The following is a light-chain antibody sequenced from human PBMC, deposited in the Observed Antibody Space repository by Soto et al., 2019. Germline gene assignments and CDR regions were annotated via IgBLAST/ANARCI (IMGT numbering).Light chain of an antibody. Sequence: EIVLTQSPATLSLSPGERATISCRASQSVSSSYLAWYQQKPGQAPRLLIYDASIRATGIPDRFSGSGSGTDFTLTISRLEPDDFAVYYCQQYGSSSYTFGQGTKLEIK. J-gene: IGKJ2*01. CDR3: QQYGSSSYT. V-gene: IGKV3-20*01. CDR1: QSVSSSY. CDR2: DAS.